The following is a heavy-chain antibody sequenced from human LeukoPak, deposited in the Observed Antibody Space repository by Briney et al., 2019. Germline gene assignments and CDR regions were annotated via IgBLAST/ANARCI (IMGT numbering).Heavy chain of an antibody. CDR1: GGSISSSSYY. CDR2: IYYSGST. D-gene: IGHD5-12*01. CDR3: ARRGEMATISQGFDY. Sequence: SETLSLTCTVSGGSISSSSYYWGWIRQPPGQGLEWIGSIYYSGSTYYNPSLKSRVTISADTSKNQFSLKLRSVTAADTAVYYCARRGEMATISQGFDYWGQGTLVTVSS. J-gene: IGHJ4*02. V-gene: IGHV4-39*01.